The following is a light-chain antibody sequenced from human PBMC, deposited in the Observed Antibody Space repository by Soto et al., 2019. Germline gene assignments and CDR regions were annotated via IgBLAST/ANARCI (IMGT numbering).Light chain of an antibody. CDR1: SSDVGAYKY. Sequence: QSVLTQPPSASGSPGQSVTISCTGTSSDVGAYKYVSWYQQHPGKAPKLMIYEVSKRPSGVPDRFAGSKSGNTASRTVSVLQAEDEADYYCSSYAGSNNWVFGGGTKVTVL. CDR3: SSYAGSNNWV. CDR2: EVS. V-gene: IGLV2-8*01. J-gene: IGLJ3*02.